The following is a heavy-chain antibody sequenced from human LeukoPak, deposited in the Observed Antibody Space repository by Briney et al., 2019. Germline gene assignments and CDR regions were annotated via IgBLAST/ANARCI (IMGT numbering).Heavy chain of an antibody. J-gene: IGHJ5*02. CDR3: ARSRSVITTTIIVIRRPWFDP. CDR2: IYTSGST. Sequence: SETLSLTCTVSGGSISSGSYYWSWIRQPAGKGLEWIGRIYTSGSTNYNPSLKSRVTISVDTSKNQFSLKLSSVTAADTAVYYCARSRSVITTTIIVIRRPWFDPWGQGTLVTVSS. D-gene: IGHD3-22*01. CDR1: GGSISSGSYY. V-gene: IGHV4-61*02.